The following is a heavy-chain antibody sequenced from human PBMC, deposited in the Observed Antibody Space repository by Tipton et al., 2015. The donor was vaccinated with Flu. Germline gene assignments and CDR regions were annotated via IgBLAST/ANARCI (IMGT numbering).Heavy chain of an antibody. CDR2: IYSSGTT. J-gene: IGHJ1*01. CDR1: GVSITTTYYY. CDR3: AEDNSGRLEYFHH. Sequence: TLSLTCTVSGVSITTTYYYWGWIRQPPGKGLEWIGNIYSSGTTYYNPSLKSRVTISVDTSKNQFTLRLSSVTAADTSVYYCAEDNSGRLEYFHHWGHGTLVSVSS. V-gene: IGHV4-39*01. D-gene: IGHD6-19*01.